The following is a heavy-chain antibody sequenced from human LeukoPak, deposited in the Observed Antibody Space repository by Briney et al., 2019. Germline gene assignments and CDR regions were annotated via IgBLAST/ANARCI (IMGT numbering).Heavy chain of an antibody. CDR2: ISYIGST. V-gene: IGHV4-59*01. Sequence: PSETLSLTCTVSGGSISNYYWSWIRQPPGKGLEWIGYISYIGSTKYNPSLKSRVTISDDTSKKQFSLKLSSVTAADTAVYYCAGSYHYYMDVWGKGTTVTVSS. CDR1: GGSISNYY. J-gene: IGHJ6*03. CDR3: AGSYHYYMDV.